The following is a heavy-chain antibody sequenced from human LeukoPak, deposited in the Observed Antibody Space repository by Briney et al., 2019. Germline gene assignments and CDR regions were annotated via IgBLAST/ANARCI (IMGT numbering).Heavy chain of an antibody. V-gene: IGHV3-74*03. Sequence: GGSLRLSCAASGFTFSRAWMHWVRQAPGKGLVWVSRISDDGSITTYAYSVQGRFTISRDNARSTVFLQMKSLRVEDTAVYFCVSRYYEYNVYDRHFDFWGQGILVTVCS. D-gene: IGHD5/OR15-5a*01. CDR2: ISDDGSIT. J-gene: IGHJ4*02. CDR3: VSRYYEYNVYDRHFDF. CDR1: GFTFSRAW.